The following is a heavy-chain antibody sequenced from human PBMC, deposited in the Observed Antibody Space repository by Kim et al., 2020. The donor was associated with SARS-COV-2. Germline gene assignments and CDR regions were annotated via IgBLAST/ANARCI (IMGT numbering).Heavy chain of an antibody. Sequence: SETLSLTCTVSGGSISSSSYYWGWIRQPPGKGLEWIGSIYYSGSTYYNPSLKSRVTISVDTSKNQFSLKLSSVTAADTAVYYCARSEVRGVIPIDYWGQGTLVTVSS. CDR2: IYYSGST. CDR1: GGSISSSSYY. V-gene: IGHV4-39*01. J-gene: IGHJ4*02. D-gene: IGHD3-10*01. CDR3: ARSEVRGVIPIDY.